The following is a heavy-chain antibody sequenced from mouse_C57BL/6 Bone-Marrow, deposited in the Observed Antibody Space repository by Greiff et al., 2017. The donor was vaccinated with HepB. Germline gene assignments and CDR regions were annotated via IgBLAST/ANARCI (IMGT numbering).Heavy chain of an antibody. V-gene: IGHV1-69*01. CDR2: IDPSDSYT. CDR1: GYTFTSYW. Sequence: VQLQQPGAELVMPGASVKLSCKASGYTFTSYWMHWVKQRPGQGLEWIGEIDPSDSYTNYNQKFKGKSTLTVDKSSSTAYMQLSSLTSEDSAVYYCARTTVVPHYAMEYWGQGTSVTVSS. J-gene: IGHJ4*01. D-gene: IGHD1-1*01. CDR3: ARTTVVPHYAMEY.